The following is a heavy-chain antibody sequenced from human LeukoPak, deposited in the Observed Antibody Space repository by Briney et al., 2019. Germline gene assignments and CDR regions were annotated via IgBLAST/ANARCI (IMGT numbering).Heavy chain of an antibody. J-gene: IGHJ6*04. CDR1: GGTFSSYA. V-gene: IGHV1-69*13. CDR3: ATPTSGSYRPPLEAYYYYYGMDV. D-gene: IGHD3-10*01. CDR2: IIPIFGTA. Sequence: SVKVSCKASGGTFSSYAISWARQAPGQGLEWMGGIIPIFGTANYAQKFQGRVTITADESTSTAYMELSSLRSEDTAVYYCATPTSGSYRPPLEAYYYYYGMDVWGKGTTVTVSS.